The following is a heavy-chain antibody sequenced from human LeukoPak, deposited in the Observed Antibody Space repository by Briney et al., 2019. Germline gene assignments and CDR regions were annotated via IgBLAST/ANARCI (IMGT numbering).Heavy chain of an antibody. CDR1: GFTFSNYD. Sequence: GGSLRLSCAASGFTFSNYDMNWVRQAPGKGLEWVSSISSSSSYIYYADSVKGRFAISRDNAKNSLYLQMYGLRAEDTAVYYCAGTYGSGSYPNYWGQGTLVTVSS. CDR2: ISSSSSYI. V-gene: IGHV3-21*01. J-gene: IGHJ4*02. CDR3: AGTYGSGSYPNY. D-gene: IGHD3-10*01.